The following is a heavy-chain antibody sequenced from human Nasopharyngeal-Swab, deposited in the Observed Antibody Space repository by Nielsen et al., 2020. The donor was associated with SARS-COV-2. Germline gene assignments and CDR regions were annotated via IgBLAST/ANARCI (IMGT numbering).Heavy chain of an antibody. D-gene: IGHD3-3*01. V-gene: IGHV1-18*01. CDR1: GYTLTSYG. CDR3: ARDLPRITIFGVVDY. Sequence: ASVKVSCKASGYTLTSYGISWVRQAPGQGLEWMGWISAYNGNTNYAQKLQGRVTMTTDPSTSPAYMELRSLSSDDTAVYYCARDLPRITIFGVVDYWGQGTLVTVSS. CDR2: ISAYNGNT. J-gene: IGHJ4*02.